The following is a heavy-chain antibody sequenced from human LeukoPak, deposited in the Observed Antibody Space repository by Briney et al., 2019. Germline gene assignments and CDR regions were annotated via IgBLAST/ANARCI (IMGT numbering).Heavy chain of an antibody. Sequence: GGSLRLSCAASGFTFSTYAMSWVRQAPGKGLEWVSAISGSGGSTYYADSVKGRFTISRDNSKNTLYLQMNSLRAEDTAVYYCARDLTLISSGWYFLFDYWGQGTLVTVSS. CDR2: ISGSGGST. D-gene: IGHD6-19*01. CDR1: GFTFSTYA. CDR3: ARDLTLISSGWYFLFDY. V-gene: IGHV3-23*01. J-gene: IGHJ4*02.